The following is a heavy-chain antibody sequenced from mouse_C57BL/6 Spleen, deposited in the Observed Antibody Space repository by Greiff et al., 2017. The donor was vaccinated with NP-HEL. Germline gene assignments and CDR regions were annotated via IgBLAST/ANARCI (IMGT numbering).Heavy chain of an antibody. D-gene: IGHD1-1*01. V-gene: IGHV10-1*01. Sequence: DVMLVESGGGLVQPKGSLKLSCAASGFSFNTYAMNWVRQAPGKGLEWVARIRSKSNNYATYYDDSVKDRFTISRDDSESMLYLQMNNLKTEDTAMYYCVRQGVLRGKAMDYWGQGTSVTVAS. CDR1: GFSFNTYA. CDR3: VRQGVLRGKAMDY. CDR2: IRSKSNNYAT. J-gene: IGHJ4*01.